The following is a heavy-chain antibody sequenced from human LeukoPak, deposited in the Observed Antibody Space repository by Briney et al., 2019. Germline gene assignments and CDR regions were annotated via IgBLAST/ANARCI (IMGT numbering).Heavy chain of an antibody. CDR2: ISSSSSYI. CDR1: GFTFSDYW. CDR3: AREYYYYGSGSSRFDY. V-gene: IGHV3-21*01. J-gene: IGHJ4*02. Sequence: GGSLRLSCTASGFTFSDYWMNWVRQAPGKGLEWVSSISSSSSYIYYADSVKGRFTISRDNAKNSLYLQMNSLRAEDTAVYYCAREYYYYGSGSSRFDYWGQGTLVTVSS. D-gene: IGHD3-10*01.